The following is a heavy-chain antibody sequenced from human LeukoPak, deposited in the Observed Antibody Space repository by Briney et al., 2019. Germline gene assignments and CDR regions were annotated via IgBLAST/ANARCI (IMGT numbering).Heavy chain of an antibody. Sequence: GGSLRLSCAASGFTFSSYSMNWVRQAPGKGLEWVSSISSSSSYIYYADSVKGRFTISRDNAKTSLYLQMNRLRAEDTAVYYCARGGGGSYYHLLDYWGQGTLVTVSS. CDR3: ARGGGGSYYHLLDY. CDR1: GFTFSSYS. CDR2: ISSSSSYI. D-gene: IGHD1-26*01. V-gene: IGHV3-21*01. J-gene: IGHJ4*02.